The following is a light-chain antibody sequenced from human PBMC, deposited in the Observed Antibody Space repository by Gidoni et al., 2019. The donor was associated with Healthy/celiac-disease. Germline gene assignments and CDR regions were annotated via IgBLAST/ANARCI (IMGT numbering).Light chain of an antibody. CDR1: SSNSGSNY. Sequence: QAVLTQPPSASGTTGQRVTISCSGSSSNSGSNYVYWYQQRPGTAPKLLIYRNNQRPSVVPDRFSGSKSGPSASLAISGLRSEDEADYYCAAWDDSLSVNWVFGVGTKLTFL. J-gene: IGLJ3*02. CDR3: AAWDDSLSVNWV. V-gene: IGLV1-47*01. CDR2: RNN.